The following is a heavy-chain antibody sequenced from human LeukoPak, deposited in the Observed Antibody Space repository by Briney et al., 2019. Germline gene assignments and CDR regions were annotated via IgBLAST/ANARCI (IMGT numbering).Heavy chain of an antibody. Sequence: PSQTLSLTCAVSGGSISSGGYSWSWIPQPPGKGPEWIGYIYHSGSTYYNPSLKSRVTISVDRSKNQFSLKLSSVTAADTAVYYCARGGSYGDYVFDYWGQGTLVTVSS. D-gene: IGHD4-17*01. CDR3: ARGGSYGDYVFDY. J-gene: IGHJ4*02. CDR1: GGSISSGGYS. CDR2: IYHSGST. V-gene: IGHV4-30-2*01.